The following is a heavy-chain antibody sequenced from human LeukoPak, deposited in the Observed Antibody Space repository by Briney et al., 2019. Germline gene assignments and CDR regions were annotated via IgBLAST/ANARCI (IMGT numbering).Heavy chain of an antibody. Sequence: SVKVSCKASGGTFSSYAISWVRRAPGQGLEWMGRIIPILGIANYAQKFQGRVTITADKSTSTAYMELSSLRSEDTAVYYCAISGGMATIQTIDYWGQGTLVTVSS. CDR3: AISGGMATIQTIDY. J-gene: IGHJ4*02. D-gene: IGHD5-24*01. CDR2: IIPILGIA. V-gene: IGHV1-69*04. CDR1: GGTFSSYA.